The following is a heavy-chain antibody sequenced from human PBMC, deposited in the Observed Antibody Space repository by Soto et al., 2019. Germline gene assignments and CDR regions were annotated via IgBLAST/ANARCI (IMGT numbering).Heavy chain of an antibody. V-gene: IGHV4-34*01. CDR3: ARVSPFYDILTGRYHYYRLDV. D-gene: IGHD3-9*01. CDR1: GEALGGYY. CDR2: INHSGDT. Sequence: QVQLQQWGAGPLKPSETLSLSCGVSGEALGGYYWSWIRQSSGKGLEWIGQINHSGDTNYNPSLKSRATLSVDTSKNHLSLKLTSVTAADTAVYYCARVSPFYDILTGRYHYYRLDVWGQGTTVTVSS. J-gene: IGHJ6*02.